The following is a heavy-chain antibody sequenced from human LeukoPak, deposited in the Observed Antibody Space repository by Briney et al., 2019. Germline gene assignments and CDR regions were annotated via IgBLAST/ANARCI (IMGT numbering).Heavy chain of an antibody. CDR3: AKIPYCSGGSCTPTLFDY. Sequence: GGSLRLSCAASGFTFSSYAMSWVRQAPGKGLEWVSAISGSGGSTYYADSVKGRFTISRDNSKNTLYLQMNSLRAGDTAVYYCAKIPYCSGGSCTPTLFDYWGQGTLVTVSS. V-gene: IGHV3-23*01. D-gene: IGHD2-15*01. CDR1: GFTFSSYA. J-gene: IGHJ4*02. CDR2: ISGSGGST.